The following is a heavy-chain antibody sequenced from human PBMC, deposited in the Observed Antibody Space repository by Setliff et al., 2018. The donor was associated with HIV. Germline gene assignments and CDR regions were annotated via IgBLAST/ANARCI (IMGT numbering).Heavy chain of an antibody. CDR3: ARPSAGGGYNYWYFDL. CDR2: FFHSGNT. CDR1: GYSITSGYY. V-gene: IGHV4-38-2*01. J-gene: IGHJ2*01. D-gene: IGHD5-12*01. Sequence: NPSETLSLTCAVSGYSITSGYYWGWIRQPPGKGLEWIGSFFHSGNTYYNPSLKTRVTMSVDTSKNQFSLRLSSVTAADTAVYYCARPSAGGGYNYWYFDLWGRGTLVTVSS.